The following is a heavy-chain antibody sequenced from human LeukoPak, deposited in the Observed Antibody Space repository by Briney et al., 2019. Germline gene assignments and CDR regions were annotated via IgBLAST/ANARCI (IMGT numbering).Heavy chain of an antibody. CDR1: GGPISSYY. V-gene: IGHV4-59*08. J-gene: IGHJ4*02. D-gene: IGHD3-22*01. CDR2: IYYSGST. Sequence: SETLSLTCTVSGGPISSYYWSWIRQPPGKGLEWIGYIYYSGSTNYNPSLKSRVTISVDTSKNQFSLKLSSVTAADTAVYYCARLYYDSSGYYPNFDYWGQGTLVTVSS. CDR3: ARLYYDSSGYYPNFDY.